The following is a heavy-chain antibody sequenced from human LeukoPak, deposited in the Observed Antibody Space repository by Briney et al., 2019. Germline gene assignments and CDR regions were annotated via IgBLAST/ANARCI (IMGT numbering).Heavy chain of an antibody. CDR3: AREGPVYDFWSGYYTGGYFDY. V-gene: IGHV3-48*01. Sequence: PGGSLRLSCAASGFTFSSYSMNWVRQAPGKGLEWVSYISSSSSTIYYADSVKGRFTISRDNAKSSLYLQMNSLRAEDTAVYYCAREGPVYDFWSGYYTGGYFDYWGQGTLVTVSS. J-gene: IGHJ4*02. CDR2: ISSSSSTI. D-gene: IGHD3-3*01. CDR1: GFTFSSYS.